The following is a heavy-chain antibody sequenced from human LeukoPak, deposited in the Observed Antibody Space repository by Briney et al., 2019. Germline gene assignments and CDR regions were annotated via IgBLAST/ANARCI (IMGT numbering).Heavy chain of an antibody. CDR3: AKDYRAHSLRPNWLDP. Sequence: GGSLRLSCAASGFTFSSYEMNWVRQAPGKGLEWVSYISSSGSTIYYADSVKGRFTISRDNAKNSLYLQMNSLRAEDTGVYYCAKDYRAHSLRPNWLDPWGQGTLVTVSS. CDR1: GFTFSSYE. V-gene: IGHV3-48*03. D-gene: IGHD1-26*01. CDR2: ISSSGSTI. J-gene: IGHJ5*02.